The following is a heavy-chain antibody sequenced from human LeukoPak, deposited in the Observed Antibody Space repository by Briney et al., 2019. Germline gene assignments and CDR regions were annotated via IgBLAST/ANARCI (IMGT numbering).Heavy chain of an antibody. Sequence: GGSLRLSCAASGFTFSSYWMSWVRQAPGKGLEWVANIRQDGNEEYYVESVEGRFTISRDNAKNSLFLQMNSLRAEDTAVYYCAKDVERRGSAFDIWGQGTMVTVSS. V-gene: IGHV3-7*03. CDR2: IRQDGNEE. CDR1: GFTFSSYW. CDR3: AKDVERRGSAFDI. J-gene: IGHJ3*02. D-gene: IGHD1-1*01.